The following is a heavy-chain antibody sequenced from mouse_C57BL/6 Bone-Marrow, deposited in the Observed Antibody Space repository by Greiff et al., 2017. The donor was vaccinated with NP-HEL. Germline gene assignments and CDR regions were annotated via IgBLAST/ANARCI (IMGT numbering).Heavy chain of an antibody. CDR1: GFTFSSYG. CDR3: ARHWTDY. J-gene: IGHJ4*01. CDR2: ISSGGSYT. Sequence: EVQLVESGGDLVKPGGSLKLSCAASGFTFSSYGMSWVRQTPDKRLEWVATISSGGSYTYYPDSVKGRFTISRDNAKNTLYLQMSSLKSEDTAMYYCARHWTDYWGQGTSVTVSS. V-gene: IGHV5-6*01.